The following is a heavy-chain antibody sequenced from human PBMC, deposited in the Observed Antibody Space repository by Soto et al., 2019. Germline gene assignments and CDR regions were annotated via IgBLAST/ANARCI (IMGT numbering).Heavy chain of an antibody. CDR3: TRGPYSSEPFDY. V-gene: IGHV3-49*04. Sequence: PGGSLRLSCTASGFTFGDYAMSWVRQAPGKGLEWVGFIRSKAYGGTTEYAASVKGRFTISRDDSKSIAYLQMNSLKTEDTAVYYCTRGPYSSEPFDYWGQGTLVTVSS. CDR1: GFTFGDYA. CDR2: IRSKAYGGTT. D-gene: IGHD3-22*01. J-gene: IGHJ4*02.